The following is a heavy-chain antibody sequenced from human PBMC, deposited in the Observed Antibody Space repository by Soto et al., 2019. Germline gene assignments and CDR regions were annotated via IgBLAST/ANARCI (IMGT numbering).Heavy chain of an antibody. D-gene: IGHD2-2*01. Sequence: GASVKVSCKASGYSFSTFAIHWVRQAPGQRLEWMGWISAYNGNTNYAQKLQGRVTMTTDTSTSTAYMELRSLRSDDTAVYYCARDLSRVRPDYWGQGTLVTVSS. J-gene: IGHJ4*02. CDR1: GYSFSTFA. CDR2: ISAYNGNT. CDR3: ARDLSRVRPDY. V-gene: IGHV1-18*01.